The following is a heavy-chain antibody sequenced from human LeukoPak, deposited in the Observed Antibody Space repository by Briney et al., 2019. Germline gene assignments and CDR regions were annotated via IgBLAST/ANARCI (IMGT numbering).Heavy chain of an antibody. CDR2: IKQDGSEK. CDR3: ARRWDSYGPHYYYYMDV. CDR1: GFTFSSYW. Sequence: PGGSLRLSCAASGFTFSSYWMHWVRQAPGKGLEWVANIKQDGSEKYYVDSVKGRFTISRDNAKNSLYLQMNSLRAEDTAVYYCARRWDSYGPHYYYYMDVWGKGTTVTVSS. V-gene: IGHV3-7*01. D-gene: IGHD5-18*01. J-gene: IGHJ6*03.